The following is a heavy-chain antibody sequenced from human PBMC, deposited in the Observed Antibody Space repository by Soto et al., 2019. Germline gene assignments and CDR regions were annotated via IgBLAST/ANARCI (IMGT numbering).Heavy chain of an antibody. J-gene: IGHJ4*02. D-gene: IGHD1-20*01. CDR1: GYTFTSYG. Sequence: QVQLVQSGAEVKKPGASVKVSCKASGYTFTSYGISWVRQAPGQGLGWMGWISAYNGNTNYAQKLQGRVTRTTDTPTSTAYMEPRSLKSDDTAVYYGAREDPNWNHDYWGQGTLVTVSS. CDR2: ISAYNGNT. CDR3: AREDPNWNHDY. V-gene: IGHV1-18*01.